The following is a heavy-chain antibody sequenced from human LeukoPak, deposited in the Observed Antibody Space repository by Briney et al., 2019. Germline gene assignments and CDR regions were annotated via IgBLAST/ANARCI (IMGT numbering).Heavy chain of an antibody. V-gene: IGHV4-59*08. Sequence: NTSETLSLTCTVSGGSISSYYWSWIRQPPGKGLEWIGYIYYSGSTNYNPSLKSRVTISVDTSKNQFSLKLSSVTAADTAVYYCARGPRSVVRGVIPPNYYFDYWGQGTLVTVSS. D-gene: IGHD3-10*01. J-gene: IGHJ4*02. CDR2: IYYSGST. CDR3: ARGPRSVVRGVIPPNYYFDY. CDR1: GGSISSYY.